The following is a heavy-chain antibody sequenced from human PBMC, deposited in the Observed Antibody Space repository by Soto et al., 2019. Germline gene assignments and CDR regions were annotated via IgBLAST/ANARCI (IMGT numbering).Heavy chain of an antibody. J-gene: IGHJ6*02. CDR2: MSSDGSNE. Sequence: QVQLVESGGGVVQPGRSLRLSCAVSGFTFSSYAMHWVRQAPGRGLEWVAIMSSDGSNEYYADSVKGRFTIFRDNSKNTLYLQINSLRTEDTAVYYCEKNHHASGDYYGLDFWGQGTTVTVSS. V-gene: IGHV3-30*18. D-gene: IGHD1-26*01. CDR3: EKNHHASGDYYGLDF. CDR1: GFTFSSYA.